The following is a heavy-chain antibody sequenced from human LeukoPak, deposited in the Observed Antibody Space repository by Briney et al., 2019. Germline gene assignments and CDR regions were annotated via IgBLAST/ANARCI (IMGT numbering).Heavy chain of an antibody. J-gene: IGHJ5*02. D-gene: IGHD2-15*01. CDR3: ARLYCSGGSCSHTRALGGFDP. CDR1: GGSFSGYY. CDR2: INHSGST. Sequence: TSETLSLTCAVYGGSFSGYYWSWIRQPPGKGLEWIGEINHSGSTNYNPSLKSRVTISVDTSKNQFSLKLSSVTAADTAVYYCARLYCSGGSCSHTRALGGFDPWGQGTLVTVSS. V-gene: IGHV4-34*01.